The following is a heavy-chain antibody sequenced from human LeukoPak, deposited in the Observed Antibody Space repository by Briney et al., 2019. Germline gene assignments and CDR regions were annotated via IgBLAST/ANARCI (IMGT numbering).Heavy chain of an antibody. Sequence: SETLSLTCTVSGGSISSYYWSWIRQPPGKGLEWIGYIYYSGSTNYNPSLKSRVTISVDTSKSQFSLKLSSVTAADTAVYYCARWGFKLADYWGQGTLVTVSS. CDR3: ARWGFKLADY. CDR1: GGSISSYY. D-gene: IGHD3-16*01. V-gene: IGHV4-59*08. J-gene: IGHJ4*02. CDR2: IYYSGST.